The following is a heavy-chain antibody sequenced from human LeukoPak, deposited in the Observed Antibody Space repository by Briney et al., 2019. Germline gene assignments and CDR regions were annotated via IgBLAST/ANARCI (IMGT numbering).Heavy chain of an antibody. CDR2: ISPSGGST. CDR1: GFTFSNYA. V-gene: IGHV3-23*01. J-gene: IGHJ5*02. D-gene: IGHD3-10*01. Sequence: GGSLRLSCAASGFTFSNYAMRWVRHAPGKGLEWVSAISPSGGSTYFADSVKGRFTISRDNSKKTLYPQMNSLRAEDTAVFYCAKDRETWFGERGFDPWGQGTLVTVSS. CDR3: AKDRETWFGERGFDP.